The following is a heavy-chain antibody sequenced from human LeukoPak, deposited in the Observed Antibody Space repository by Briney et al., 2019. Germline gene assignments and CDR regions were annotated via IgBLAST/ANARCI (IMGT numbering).Heavy chain of an antibody. D-gene: IGHD2-21*01. CDR1: GFTFSSFE. Sequence: GGSLRLSCAASGFTFSSFEMNWVRQAPGKGLEWVSYISGSGSTIYYADSVKGRFTISRDNAKSSLYLQMNSLRAGDTAVYYCARAILWWDIDYWGQGTLVTVSS. CDR3: ARAILWWDIDY. V-gene: IGHV3-48*03. J-gene: IGHJ4*02. CDR2: ISGSGSTI.